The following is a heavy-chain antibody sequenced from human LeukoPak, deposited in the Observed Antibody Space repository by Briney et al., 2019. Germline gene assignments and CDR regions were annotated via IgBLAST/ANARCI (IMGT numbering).Heavy chain of an antibody. V-gene: IGHV3-66*04. J-gene: IGHJ5*02. CDR1: GLTVSSNY. D-gene: IGHD1-7*01. CDR2: IYSGGST. CDR3: ARQSHPNWSYANWFDP. Sequence: GGSLRLSCAASGLTVSSNYMSWVRQAPGKGLEWVSVIYSGGSTYYADSVKGRFTISRDNAKNSLYLQMNSMRAEDTAVFYCARQSHPNWSYANWFDPWGQGTLVTVSS.